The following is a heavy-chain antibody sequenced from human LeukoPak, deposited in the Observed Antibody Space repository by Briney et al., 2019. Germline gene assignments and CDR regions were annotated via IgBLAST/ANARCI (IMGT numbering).Heavy chain of an antibody. V-gene: IGHV1-2*02. Sequence: ASVKVSCKASGYTFTGFYIHWVRQAPGQGLEWMGWIVPDSGATNYAQKFQGRVAMTRDTSSSTAYIELSRLASDDTAVYYCMRRSGGATQTPWGQGTLVTVSS. CDR2: IVPDSGAT. J-gene: IGHJ5*02. D-gene: IGHD3-10*01. CDR3: MRRSGGATQTP. CDR1: GYTFTGFY.